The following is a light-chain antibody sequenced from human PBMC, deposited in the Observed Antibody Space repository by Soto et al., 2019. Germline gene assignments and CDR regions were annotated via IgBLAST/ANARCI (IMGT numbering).Light chain of an antibody. CDR1: SSNIGAGYD. J-gene: IGLJ2*01. CDR3: QSYASSLSGVV. CDR2: GNS. V-gene: IGLV1-40*01. Sequence: QSVLTQPPSVSGAPGQRVTISCTGSSSNIGAGYDVHWYQQLPGTAPKLLIYGNSNRPSGVPDRFSGSKSGTSASLAITRLQAEDEADYYCQSYASSLSGVVFGGATKLTVL.